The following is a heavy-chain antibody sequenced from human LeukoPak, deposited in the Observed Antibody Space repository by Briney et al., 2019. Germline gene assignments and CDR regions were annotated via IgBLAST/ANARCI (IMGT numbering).Heavy chain of an antibody. CDR1: GGSISSYY. J-gene: IGHJ4*02. CDR3: ARRGILGFDY. V-gene: IGHV4-59*05. Sequence: SETLSLTCTVSGGSISSYYWSWIRQPPGKGLEWIGSIYYSGSTYYNPSLKSRVTISVDTSKNQFSLKLSSVTAADTAVYYCARRGILGFDYWGQGTLVTVSS. D-gene: IGHD3-3*02. CDR2: IYYSGST.